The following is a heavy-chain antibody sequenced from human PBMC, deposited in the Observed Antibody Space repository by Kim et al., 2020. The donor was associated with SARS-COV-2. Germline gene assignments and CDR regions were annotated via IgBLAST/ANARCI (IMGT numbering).Heavy chain of an antibody. Sequence: AGSLRLTCAASGFTFSDHYMDWVRQAPGKGLEWVGRTRNKANSYTTDYAASVEGRFTISRDDSKKSMYLQMKGLKTEDTAVYYCARGSTTTYYGLDVWG. CDR1: GFTFSDHY. D-gene: IGHD2-2*01. CDR2: TRNKANSYTT. CDR3: ARGSTTTYYGLDV. V-gene: IGHV3-72*01. J-gene: IGHJ6*02.